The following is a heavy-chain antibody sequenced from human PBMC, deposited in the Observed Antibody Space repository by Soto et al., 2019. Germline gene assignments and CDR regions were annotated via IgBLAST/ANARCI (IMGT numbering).Heavy chain of an antibody. J-gene: IGHJ4*02. V-gene: IGHV3-21*06. Sequence: ETLSLTCTVSGFTFTRYSMNWVRQAPGKGLEWVSSISSTTNYIYYGDSMKGRFTISRDNAKNSLYLEMNSLRAEDTAVYYCARESEDLTSNFDYWGQGTLVTVS. CDR2: ISSTTNYI. CDR3: ARESEDLTSNFDY. CDR1: GFTFTRYS.